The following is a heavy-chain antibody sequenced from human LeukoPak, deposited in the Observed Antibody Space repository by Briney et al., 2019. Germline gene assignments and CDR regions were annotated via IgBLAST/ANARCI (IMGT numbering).Heavy chain of an antibody. D-gene: IGHD3-10*01. J-gene: IGHJ4*02. CDR3: AKDRQNYYRSGYFFDY. CDR2: ISGSGGST. Sequence: GGSLRLSCAASGFTFSSYVMIWVRQAPGKGLEWVSSISGSGGSTYYADFVKGRFTIFRDVSKNTLYLERNSLRAEDTAVYYCAKDRQNYYRSGYFFDYWGQGTLVTVSS. CDR1: GFTFSSYV. V-gene: IGHV3-23*01.